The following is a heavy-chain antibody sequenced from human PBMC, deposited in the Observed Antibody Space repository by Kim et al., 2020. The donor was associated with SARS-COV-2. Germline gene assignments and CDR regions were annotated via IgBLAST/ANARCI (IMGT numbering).Heavy chain of an antibody. V-gene: IGHV4-59*01. CDR3: ARNVYYGDSYYYYYGMDV. J-gene: IGHJ6*02. Sequence: KSRVTISVDTSKNQFSLKLSSVTAADTAVYYCARNVYYGDSYYYYYGMDVWGQGTTVTVSS. D-gene: IGHD4-17*01.